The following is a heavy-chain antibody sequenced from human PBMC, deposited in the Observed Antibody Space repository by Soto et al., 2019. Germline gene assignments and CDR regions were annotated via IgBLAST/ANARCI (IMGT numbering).Heavy chain of an antibody. D-gene: IGHD6-19*01. CDR1: GGSISSYY. CDR3: ARGGWKLVDY. CDR2: FYYSGST. Sequence: SETLSLTCTVSGGSISSYYWSWIRQPPGKGLEWIGYFYYSGSTNYNPSLKSRVTISVDTSKNQFSLKLSSVTAADTAVYYCARGGWKLVDYWGQGTLVTVSS. J-gene: IGHJ4*02. V-gene: IGHV4-59*01.